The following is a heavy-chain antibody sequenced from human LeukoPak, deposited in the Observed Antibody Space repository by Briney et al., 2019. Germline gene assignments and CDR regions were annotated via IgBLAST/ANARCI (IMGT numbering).Heavy chain of an antibody. D-gene: IGHD3-3*01. CDR3: ARDALPMEYYDFWSGYHVWELYFDY. CDR1: GFTFCRYW. CDR2: IKQDGSEK. V-gene: IGHV3-7*01. Sequence: GGSLRLSCAASGFTFCRYWMSWVRQAPGKGLEWVANIKQDGSEKYYVDSVKGRFTISRDNAKNSLYLQMNSLRAEDTAVYYCARDALPMEYYDFWSGYHVWELYFDYWGQGTLVTVSS. J-gene: IGHJ4*02.